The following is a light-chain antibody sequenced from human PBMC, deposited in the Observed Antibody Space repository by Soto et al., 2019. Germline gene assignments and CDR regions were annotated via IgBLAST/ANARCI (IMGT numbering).Light chain of an antibody. V-gene: IGKV3-20*01. CDR1: QSVSSSY. CDR3: QQYGSSPIT. CDR2: GAS. Sequence: EIVLTQSPGTLSFSPGERATLSCRASQSVSSSYLAWYQQKPGQAPRLLIYGASTRDTGIPARFSGSGSGTEFTLTISRLEPEDFAVYYCQQYGSSPITFGQGTRLEI. J-gene: IGKJ5*01.